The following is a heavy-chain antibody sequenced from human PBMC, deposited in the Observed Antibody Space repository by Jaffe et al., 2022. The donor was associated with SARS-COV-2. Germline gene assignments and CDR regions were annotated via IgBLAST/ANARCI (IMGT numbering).Heavy chain of an antibody. Sequence: QLQLQESGPGLVKPSETLSLTCTVSGGSISSSSYYWGWIRQPPGKGLECIGSIYYSGGTSYNPSLKSRVTISVDTSKNQFSLKLSSVTAADTAVYYCARHPRYSSNWDWYFDLWGRGTLVTVSS. D-gene: IGHD6-13*01. CDR3: ARHPRYSSNWDWYFDL. J-gene: IGHJ2*01. CDR2: IYYSGGT. CDR1: GGSISSSSYY. V-gene: IGHV4-39*01.